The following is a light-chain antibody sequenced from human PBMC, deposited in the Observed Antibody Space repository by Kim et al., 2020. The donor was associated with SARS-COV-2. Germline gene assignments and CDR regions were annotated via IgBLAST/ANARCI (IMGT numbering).Light chain of an antibody. CDR2: DVN. CDR3: SSYTASSTFV. CDR1: SSDVGGFNF. Sequence: GQSITLSCSGTSSDVGGFNFVSWYQHHPGRAPQLMIYDVNKRPPGVSNRFSGSKSGNTASLTISGLQAEDEADYYCSSYTASSTFVFGTGTKVTVL. J-gene: IGLJ1*01. V-gene: IGLV2-14*03.